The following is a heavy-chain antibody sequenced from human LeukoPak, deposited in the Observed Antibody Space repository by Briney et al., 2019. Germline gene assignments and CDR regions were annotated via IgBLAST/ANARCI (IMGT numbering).Heavy chain of an antibody. CDR2: INPSGGST. CDR1: GYTFTSYY. CDR3: AYIRDGYNYDYYFDY. V-gene: IGHV1-46*01. J-gene: IGHJ4*02. Sequence: ASVKVSCKASGYTFTSYYMHWVRQAPGQGLEWMGIINPSGGSTSYAQKFQGRVTMTRDTSTSTVYMELSSLRSEDTAVYYCAYIRDGYNYDYYFDYWGQGTLVTVSS. D-gene: IGHD5-24*01.